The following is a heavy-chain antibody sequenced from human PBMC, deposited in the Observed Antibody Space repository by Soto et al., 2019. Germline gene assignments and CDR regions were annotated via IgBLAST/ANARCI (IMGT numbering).Heavy chain of an antibody. J-gene: IGHJ4*02. V-gene: IGHV3-21*06. CDR2: ISSTTNYI. Sequence: EVQLVESGGGLVKPGVSLRLSCAASGFTFTRYSMNWVLQAPGKGLEWVSSISSTTNYIYYGDSMKGRFTISRDNAKNSLYLEMNSLRAEDTAVYYCARESEDLTSNFDYWGQGTLVTVSS. CDR3: ARESEDLTSNFDY. CDR1: GFTFTRYS.